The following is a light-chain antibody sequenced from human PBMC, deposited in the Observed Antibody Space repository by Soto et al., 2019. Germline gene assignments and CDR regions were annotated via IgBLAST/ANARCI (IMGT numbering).Light chain of an antibody. Sequence: QSALTQPPSASGSPGQSVTIACTGTSSDVGGYNSVSWYQHHPGKAPKLMIYEVSKRPSGVPDRFSGSKSANTASLTVSWLKAEDEADYYCSSYAGSNNYVFGTGTKVTVL. CDR3: SSYAGSNNYV. V-gene: IGLV2-8*01. CDR2: EVS. J-gene: IGLJ1*01. CDR1: SSDVGGYNS.